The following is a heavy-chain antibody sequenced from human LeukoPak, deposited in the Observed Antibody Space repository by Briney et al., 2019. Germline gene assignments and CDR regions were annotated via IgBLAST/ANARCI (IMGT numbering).Heavy chain of an antibody. CDR3: ARGEGLCGGDCYFYDY. D-gene: IGHD2-21*02. V-gene: IGHV1-18*01. Sequence: ASVKVSCKACGYTFTSYGISWVRQAPGQGLEWMGWISAYNGNTNYAQKPQGRVTMTTDTSTSTAYMELRSLRSDDTAVYYCARGEGLCGGDCYFYDYWGQGTLVTVSS. J-gene: IGHJ4*02. CDR1: GYTFTSYG. CDR2: ISAYNGNT.